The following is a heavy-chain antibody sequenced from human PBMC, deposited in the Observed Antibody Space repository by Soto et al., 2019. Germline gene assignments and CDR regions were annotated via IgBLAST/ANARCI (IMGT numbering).Heavy chain of an antibody. CDR3: VRVETAAWFDP. D-gene: IGHD2-21*02. Sequence: EVQLLESGGGLAQPGGSLRLSCAASGFPFGTYAMSWVRQAPGAGLEWVSGISSTSSATYYADSVQGRFTISRDNSKHTLYLQMNSLGADATAFYFCVRVETAAWFDPWGRGTLVAVSS. CDR1: GFPFGTYA. CDR2: ISSTSSAT. J-gene: IGHJ5*02. V-gene: IGHV3-23*01.